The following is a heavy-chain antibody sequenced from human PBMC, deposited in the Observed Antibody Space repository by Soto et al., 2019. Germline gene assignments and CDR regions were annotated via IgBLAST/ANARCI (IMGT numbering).Heavy chain of an antibody. CDR1: GYTFTSYD. J-gene: IGHJ1*01. V-gene: IGHV1-8*01. CDR2: MNPNNGNT. D-gene: IGHD3-10*01. Sequence: QVQLVQSGAEVKKSGASVKVSCKASGYTFTSYDISWVRQATGQGLEWMGWMNPNNGNTDYAPKFQGRVTMTMNTSIGTADMELSSLRSEDTAVYYCARSPRNYYALGSYSYFRHWGQGTLVTVSS. CDR3: ARSPRNYYALGSYSYFRH.